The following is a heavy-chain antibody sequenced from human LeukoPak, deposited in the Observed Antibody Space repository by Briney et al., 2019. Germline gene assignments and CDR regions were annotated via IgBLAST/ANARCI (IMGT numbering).Heavy chain of an antibody. CDR3: ARVGATPDDAFDI. D-gene: IGHD1-26*01. CDR2: INAGNGNT. J-gene: IGHJ3*02. V-gene: IGHV1-3*01. Sequence: ASVKVSCKASGYTFTSYAMHWVRQAPGQRLEWMGWINAGNGNTKYSQKFQGRVTITRDTSASTAYMELSSPRSEDMAVYYCARVGATPDDAFDIWGQGTMVTVSS. CDR1: GYTFTSYA.